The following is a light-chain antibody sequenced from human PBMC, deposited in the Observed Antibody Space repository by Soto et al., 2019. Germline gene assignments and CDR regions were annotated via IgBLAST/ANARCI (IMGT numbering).Light chain of an antibody. CDR1: QVIISY. CDR2: GAS. CDR3: QQTHSVPYT. J-gene: IGKJ2*01. Sequence: DLQMTQSPSSLSASVGDRVTITCRSSQVIISYVSWYQQRPGQAPKLLVIGASTLRTWVPLRFSASVSGTDFALSISILQPEDLASYYCQQTHSVPYTFGQGTRLEI. V-gene: IGKV1-39*01.